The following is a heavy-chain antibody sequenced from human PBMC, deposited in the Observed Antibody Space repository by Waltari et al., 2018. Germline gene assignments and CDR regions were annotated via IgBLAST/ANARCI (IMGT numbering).Heavy chain of an antibody. D-gene: IGHD2-15*01. J-gene: IGHJ5*02. V-gene: IGHV3-30*04. CDR1: GFSLSNYP. CDR2: ISYDGPNT. Sequence: QVHLMESGVGVVQPGGSLRVFCAASGFSLSNYPMHWVRQAPGKGLEWVAVISYDGPNTFYADSVKGRFTISRDTSKNTLYLQMNSLRSEDTAVYYCARGGACSGENCYWGWFDPWGQGTLVTVSS. CDR3: ARGGACSGENCYWGWFDP.